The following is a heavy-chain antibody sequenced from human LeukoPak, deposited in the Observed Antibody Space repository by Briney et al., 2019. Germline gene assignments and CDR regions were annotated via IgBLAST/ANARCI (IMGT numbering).Heavy chain of an antibody. Sequence: GGSLRLSCAASGFTFSSYAMSWVRQAPGKGLEWVSAISGSGGSTYYADSVKGRFTISRDNSKNTLYLQLNSLRAEDTAVYYCAKGSQLLGHFDYWGQGTLVTVSS. CDR3: AKGSQLLGHFDY. J-gene: IGHJ4*02. V-gene: IGHV3-23*01. D-gene: IGHD5-18*01. CDR2: ISGSGGST. CDR1: GFTFSSYA.